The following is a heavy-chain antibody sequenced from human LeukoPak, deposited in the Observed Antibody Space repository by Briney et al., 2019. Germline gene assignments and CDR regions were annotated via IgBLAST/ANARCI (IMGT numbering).Heavy chain of an antibody. CDR1: GFTFSSYW. V-gene: IGHV3-23*01. CDR3: AKFGDILTGYPYYFDY. Sequence: PGGSLRLSCAASGFTFSSYWMSWVRQAPGKGLEWVSDINGSDGSTYSADSVKGRFTISRDTSKNTLYLQMNSLRAEDTAVYYCAKFGDILTGYPYYFDYWGQGTLVTVSS. CDR2: INGSDGST. J-gene: IGHJ4*02. D-gene: IGHD3-9*01.